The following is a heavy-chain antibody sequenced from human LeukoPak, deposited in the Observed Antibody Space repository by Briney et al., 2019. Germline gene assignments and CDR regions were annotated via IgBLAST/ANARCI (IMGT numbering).Heavy chain of an antibody. J-gene: IGHJ4*02. CDR2: ISYDGSNK. CDR3: ARDRGDGYNYFDY. D-gene: IGHD5-24*01. V-gene: IGHV3-30-3*01. Sequence: GGSLRLSCAASGFTFSSYAMHWVRQAPGKGLEWVTVISYDGSNKYYADSVKGRFTISRDNSKNTLYLQMNSLRAEDTAVYYCARDRGDGYNYFDYWGQGTLVTVSS. CDR1: GFTFSSYA.